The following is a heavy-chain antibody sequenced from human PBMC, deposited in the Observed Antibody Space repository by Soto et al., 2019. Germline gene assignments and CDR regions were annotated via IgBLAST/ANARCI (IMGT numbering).Heavy chain of an antibody. V-gene: IGHV1-18*01. J-gene: IGHJ4*02. Sequence: ASVKVSCKASGYTFTSYGISWVRQAPGQGLEWMGWISAYNGNTNYAQKLQGRVTMTTDTSTSTAYMELRSLRSDDTAVYYCARNQNTGNKVPRFDYGARGPLVPVSS. CDR3: ARNQNTGNKVPRFDY. CDR1: GYTFTSYG. D-gene: IGHD2-2*02. CDR2: ISAYNGNT.